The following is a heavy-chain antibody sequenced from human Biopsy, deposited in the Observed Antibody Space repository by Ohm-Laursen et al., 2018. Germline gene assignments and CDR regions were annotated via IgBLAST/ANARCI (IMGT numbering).Heavy chain of an antibody. CDR3: AKDVEMFGELSFDS. Sequence: SLRLSCSAPGFSFDNHVMHWVRQAPGKGLEWVSTISFNSGTIAYEDSVKGRFTISRDSAKNSVYLQMNSLRAEDTALYYCAKDVEMFGELSFDSWGQGTLVTVSS. CDR1: GFSFDNHV. J-gene: IGHJ4*02. CDR2: ISFNSGTI. D-gene: IGHD3-10*02. V-gene: IGHV3-9*01.